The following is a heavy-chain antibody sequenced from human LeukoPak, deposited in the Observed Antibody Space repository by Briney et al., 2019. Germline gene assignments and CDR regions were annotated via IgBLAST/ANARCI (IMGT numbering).Heavy chain of an antibody. CDR3: ARAYYDILTGYHLVGY. Sequence: PSETLSLTCAVYGGSFSGYYWSWIRQPPGKGLEWIGGINHSGSTNYNPSLKSRVTISVDKSKNQFSLKLSSVTAADTAVYYCARAYYDILTGYHLVGYWGQGTLVTVSS. J-gene: IGHJ4*02. V-gene: IGHV4-34*01. D-gene: IGHD3-9*01. CDR2: INHSGST. CDR1: GGSFSGYY.